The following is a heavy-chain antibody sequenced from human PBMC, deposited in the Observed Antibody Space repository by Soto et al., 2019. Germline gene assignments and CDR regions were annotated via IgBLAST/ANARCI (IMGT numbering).Heavy chain of an antibody. J-gene: IGHJ4*02. V-gene: IGHV3-23*01. CDR2: TTDTDADR. D-gene: IGHD3-10*01. Sequence: GGSLRLFCVASGITFRSRAMSWARQAPGEGLEWVSTTTDTDADRKYADSVRGRFTISRNNSKDTLYLQMTSLRAEVSAVYFCARGSGDSYPGSRIFDLWGRGTLVTVSS. CDR1: GITFRSRA. CDR3: ARGSGDSYPGSRIFDL.